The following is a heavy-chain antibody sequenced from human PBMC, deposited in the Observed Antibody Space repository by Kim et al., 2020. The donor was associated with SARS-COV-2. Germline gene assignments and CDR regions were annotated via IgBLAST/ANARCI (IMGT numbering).Heavy chain of an antibody. D-gene: IGHD3-3*01. CDR3: ARGNGYHYY. V-gene: IGHV4-59*01. J-gene: IGHJ4*02. Sequence: SETLSLTCTVSGGSISGYYWSWIRQPPGKGLEWIGFIYYSGSTNYNPSLKSRVTISVDTSENQFSLKLSSVTAADTAVYYCARGNGYHYYWGQGTLVTVSS. CDR2: IYYSGST. CDR1: GGSISGYY.